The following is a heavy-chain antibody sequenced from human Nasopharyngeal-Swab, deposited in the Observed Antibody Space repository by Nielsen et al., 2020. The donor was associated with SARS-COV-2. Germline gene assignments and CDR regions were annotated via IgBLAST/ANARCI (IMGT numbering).Heavy chain of an antibody. CDR1: GFTFSSYG. Sequence: GGSLRLSCAASGFTFSSYGMNWVRQAPGKGLEWVSAISRTSSTYYADSVKGRFTVSRDNSKNTLYLQMNSLRDEDTAVYFCARDLNWSFDYWGQGTRVTVSS. CDR2: ISRTSST. J-gene: IGHJ4*02. V-gene: IGHV3-23*01. D-gene: IGHD3-3*01. CDR3: ARDLNWSFDY.